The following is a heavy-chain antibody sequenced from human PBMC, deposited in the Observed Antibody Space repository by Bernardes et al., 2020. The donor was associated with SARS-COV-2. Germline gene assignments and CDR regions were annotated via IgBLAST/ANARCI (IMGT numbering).Heavy chain of an antibody. Sequence: ASVKVSCKASGYTFTYYYIHWVRQAPGQGLEWMGWINPNNGDTNYAQKFQGWVTMTRDTSISTTYMELNRLRSDDTAVYYCARDALVTTPYYYVYYGVDVWGQGTRVTVCS. CDR3: ARDALVTTPYYYVYYGVDV. J-gene: IGHJ6*02. CDR2: INPNNGDT. CDR1: GYTFTYYY. V-gene: IGHV1-2*04. D-gene: IGHD4-17*01.